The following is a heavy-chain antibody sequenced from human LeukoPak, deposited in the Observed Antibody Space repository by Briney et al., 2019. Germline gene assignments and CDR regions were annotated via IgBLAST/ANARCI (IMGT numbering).Heavy chain of an antibody. Sequence: PSETLSLTCAVYGGSFSGYYWSWIRQPPGKGLKWIGEINHSGSTNYNPSLKSRVTISVDTSKNQFSLKLSSVTAADTAVYYCARGRVYSSIRRGDCFRTWGQGTLVTVSS. CDR3: ARGRVYSSIRRGDCFRT. CDR2: INHSGST. J-gene: IGHJ5*02. V-gene: IGHV4-34*01. CDR1: GGSFSGYY. D-gene: IGHD2-21*02.